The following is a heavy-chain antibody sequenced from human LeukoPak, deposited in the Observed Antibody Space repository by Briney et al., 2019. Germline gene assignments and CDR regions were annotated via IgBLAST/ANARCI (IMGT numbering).Heavy chain of an antibody. D-gene: IGHD5-18*01. V-gene: IGHV4-34*01. CDR2: INHSGST. CDR3: ARGLGIQLWSYSTYYYYDGMDV. CDR1: GGSFSSYY. Sequence: SATLSLTCDVYGGSFSSYYWRWIRQPPGKGLEWIGEINHSGSTNYNPSHKSGVAISVDTSKNQFSLKLSSVTAADTAVYYCARGLGIQLWSYSTYYYYDGMDVWGQGTMVTV. J-gene: IGHJ6*02.